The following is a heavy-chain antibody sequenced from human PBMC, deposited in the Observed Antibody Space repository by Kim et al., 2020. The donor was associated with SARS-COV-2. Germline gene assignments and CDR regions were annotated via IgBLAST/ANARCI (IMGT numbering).Heavy chain of an antibody. Sequence: GGSLRLSCAASGFTFSSYWMSWVRQAPGKGLEGVANIKQDGSEKYYVDSVKGRFTISRDNAKNSLYLQMNRLRAEDTAVYYCARVETTWCMAVWGQGTTVTVSS. J-gene: IGHJ6*02. V-gene: IGHV3-7*03. CDR1: GFTFSSYW. CDR2: IKQDGSEK. CDR3: ARVETTWCMAV.